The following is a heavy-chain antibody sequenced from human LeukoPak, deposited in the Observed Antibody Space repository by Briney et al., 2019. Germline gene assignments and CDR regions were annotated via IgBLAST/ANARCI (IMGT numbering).Heavy chain of an antibody. CDR2: IYTSGST. V-gene: IGHV4-4*07. CDR1: GDSISNYY. Sequence: SETLSLTCTVSGDSISNYYWSWIRQPAGKGLEWIGRIYTSGSTNYNPSLKSRVTMSADTSKNQFSLKLSSVTAADTAVYYCAGYVDIVVVPAALDAFDIWGQGTMVTVSS. D-gene: IGHD2-2*01. J-gene: IGHJ3*02. CDR3: AGYVDIVVVPAALDAFDI.